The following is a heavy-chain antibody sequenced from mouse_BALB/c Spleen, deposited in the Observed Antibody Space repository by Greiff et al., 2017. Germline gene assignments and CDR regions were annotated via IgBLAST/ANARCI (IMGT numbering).Heavy chain of an antibody. V-gene: IGHV1-69*02. CDR2: IYPSDSYT. CDR1: GYTFTSYW. Sequence: VQLQQPGAELVRPGASVKLSCKASGYTFTSYWINWVKQRPGQGLEWIGNIYPSDSYTNYNQKFKDKATLTVDKSSSTAYMQLSSPTSEDSAVYYCTTHYGWGQGTTLTVSS. J-gene: IGHJ2*01. CDR3: TTHYG. D-gene: IGHD1-1*02.